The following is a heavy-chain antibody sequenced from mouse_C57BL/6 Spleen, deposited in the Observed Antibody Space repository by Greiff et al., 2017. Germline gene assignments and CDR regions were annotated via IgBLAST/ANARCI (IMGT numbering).Heavy chain of an antibody. CDR3: ARGDYDYDGYAMDY. CDR2: IYPGVGDT. V-gene: IGHV1-80*01. J-gene: IGHJ4*01. Sequence: RVESGASVKISCKASGYAFSSYWMNWVKQRPGKGLEWIGQIYPGVGDTNYNGKFKGKATLTADKASSTAYMQPSSLTSEDSAVYFCARGDYDYDGYAMDYWGQGTSVTVSS. CDR1: GYAFSSYW. D-gene: IGHD2-4*01.